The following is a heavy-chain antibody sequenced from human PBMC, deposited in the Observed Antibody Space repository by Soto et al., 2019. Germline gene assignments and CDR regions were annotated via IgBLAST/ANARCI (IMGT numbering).Heavy chain of an antibody. J-gene: IGHJ5*02. Sequence: GGSLRLSCAASGFTISTYAMTWVRQAPGKGLECVSGITGSGGQIHYADSVKGRFTISKDNSKNTLYLQMSSLREEDTALYYCAKDAVYKDGLWLMDSWGQGTLVTVS. V-gene: IGHV3-23*01. CDR3: AKDAVYKDGLWLMDS. CDR1: GFTISTYA. D-gene: IGHD2-21*01. CDR2: ITGSGGQI.